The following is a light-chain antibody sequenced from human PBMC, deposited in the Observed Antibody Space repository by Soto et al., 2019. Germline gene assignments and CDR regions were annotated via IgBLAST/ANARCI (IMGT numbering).Light chain of an antibody. Sequence: DIQMTQFPSTLSASVGDRVTITCRASQSISTWLAWYQQRPGKAPKLLSYDASSLERGVPSRFSGSGSGTEFSLTISSLQPEDFATYFCQQFKSYSLTFGGGTKVEIK. CDR1: QSISTW. V-gene: IGKV1-5*01. CDR2: DAS. J-gene: IGKJ4*01. CDR3: QQFKSYSLT.